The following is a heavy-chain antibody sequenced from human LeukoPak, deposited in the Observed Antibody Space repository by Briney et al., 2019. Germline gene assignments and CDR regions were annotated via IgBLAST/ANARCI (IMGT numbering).Heavy chain of an antibody. J-gene: IGHJ4*02. Sequence: ASVKVSCKASGYRFNDYYIHWMRQAPGQGLEWLGWINPNTGGVKYAQKFQGRVTMTRDTSISTVYMELSSLRSDDTAVYYCARGPATGDFDCWGQGTLVTVSS. CDR2: INPNTGGV. CDR1: GYRFNDYY. D-gene: IGHD1-1*01. CDR3: ARGPATGDFDC. V-gene: IGHV1-2*02.